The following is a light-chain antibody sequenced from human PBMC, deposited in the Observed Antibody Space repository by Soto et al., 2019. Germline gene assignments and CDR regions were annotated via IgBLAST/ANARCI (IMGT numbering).Light chain of an antibody. Sequence: EIVLTQYTGTLSLSPGERATLSCRASQRVGSSYLAWYQHKPDQAPRLLIYGASGRATGTPDRFSGSGSGTDFSLTISRLEPEDFAVYYCQQYGSSGTFGQGTKVDIK. CDR2: GAS. J-gene: IGKJ1*01. CDR3: QQYGSSGT. V-gene: IGKV3-20*01. CDR1: QRVGSSY.